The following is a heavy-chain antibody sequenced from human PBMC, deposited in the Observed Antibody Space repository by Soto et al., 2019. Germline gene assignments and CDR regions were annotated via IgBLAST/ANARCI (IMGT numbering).Heavy chain of an antibody. J-gene: IGHJ4*02. Sequence: VQLVESGGGVVQPGRSLRLSCAASGFTFSSYGMHWVRQAPGKGLEWVAVIWYDGSNKYYADSVKGRFTISRDNSKNTLYLQMNSLRAEDTAVYYCASMSSSSPDYWGQGTLVTVSS. CDR3: ASMSSSSPDY. D-gene: IGHD6-13*01. CDR2: IWYDGSNK. CDR1: GFTFSSYG. V-gene: IGHV3-33*01.